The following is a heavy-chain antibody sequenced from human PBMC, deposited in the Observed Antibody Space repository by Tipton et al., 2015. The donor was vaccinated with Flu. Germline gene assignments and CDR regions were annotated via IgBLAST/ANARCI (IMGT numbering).Heavy chain of an antibody. CDR3: ARDRGYSYGPPHFDY. CDR1: GYTFTSYY. CDR2: INPSGGST. V-gene: IGHV1-46*01. J-gene: IGHJ4*02. D-gene: IGHD5-18*01. Sequence: QVQLVQSGAEVKKPGASVKVSCKASGYTFTSYYMHWVRQAPGQGLEWMGIINPSGGSTSYAQKFQGRVTMTRDTSTSTVYMELSSLRSEDPAVYYCARDRGYSYGPPHFDYWGQGTLVTVSS.